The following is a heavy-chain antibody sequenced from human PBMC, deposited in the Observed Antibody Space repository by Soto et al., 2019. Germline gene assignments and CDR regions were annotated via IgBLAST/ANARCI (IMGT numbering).Heavy chain of an antibody. Sequence: QVQLVKSGAEVKKPGSSVKVSCKASGGTFSSYTISWVQRAPGQGLKWMGRIIPILGIANYAQKFQGRVTITADKSTSTAYMELSSLRSEDTAVYYCARGAHSSDRAKWDLGPRNWYFDLWGRGTLVTVSS. J-gene: IGHJ2*01. V-gene: IGHV1-69*02. CDR3: ARGAHSSDRAKWDLGPRNWYFDL. CDR2: IIPILGIA. D-gene: IGHD6-19*01. CDR1: GGTFSSYT.